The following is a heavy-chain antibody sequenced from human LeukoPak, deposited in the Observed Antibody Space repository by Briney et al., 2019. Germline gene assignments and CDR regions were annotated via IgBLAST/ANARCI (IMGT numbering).Heavy chain of an antibody. Sequence: GGSLRLSCAASGFNFDDYGMSWVRQAPGKGLEWVSGSNWNGGNTGYADSVKGRFTVSRDNARKSLFLQMNSLRVEDTALYYCAKDGEYYFDYWGQGTLVTVSS. V-gene: IGHV3-20*04. J-gene: IGHJ4*02. CDR3: AKDGEYYFDY. D-gene: IGHD4-17*01. CDR2: SNWNGGNT. CDR1: GFNFDDYG.